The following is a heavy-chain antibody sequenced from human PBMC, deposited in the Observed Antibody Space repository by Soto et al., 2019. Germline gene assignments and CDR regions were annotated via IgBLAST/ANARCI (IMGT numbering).Heavy chain of an antibody. V-gene: IGHV1-69*06. CDR2: IVPIFGTA. CDR1: GGTFSSYA. D-gene: IGHD3-3*01. CDR3: AREARDFWSGYQAGPFDY. J-gene: IGHJ4*02. Sequence: GSSVKVSCKASGGTFSSYAISWVRQAPGQGLEWMGGIVPIFGTANYAQKFQGRVTITADKSTSTAYMELSSLRSEDTAVYYCAREARDFWSGYQAGPFDYWGQGTLVTVSS.